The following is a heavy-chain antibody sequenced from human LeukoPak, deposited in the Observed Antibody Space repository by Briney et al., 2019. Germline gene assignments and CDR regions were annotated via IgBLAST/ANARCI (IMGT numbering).Heavy chain of an antibody. CDR1: GFTFNTYW. J-gene: IGHJ4*02. D-gene: IGHD3-22*01. Sequence: GGSLRLSCAASGFTFNTYWLHWVRQAPGKGLVWVSHINNDGSITNYADSVKGRFTISRDNAKNRLYLQMNSPRAEDTAVYYCARVVYFDSSGYRHFDYWGQGTLVTVSS. CDR3: ARVVYFDSSGYRHFDY. V-gene: IGHV3-74*01. CDR2: INNDGSIT.